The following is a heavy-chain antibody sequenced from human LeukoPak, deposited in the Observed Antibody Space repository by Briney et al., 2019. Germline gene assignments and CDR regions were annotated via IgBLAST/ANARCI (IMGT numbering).Heavy chain of an antibody. CDR3: AKKGGYDSSGYLPLEY. J-gene: IGHJ4*02. Sequence: PGGSLRLSCAASGFTFRNYAMTWVRQAPGKGLEWVSAISGGSSTYFADSVKGRLTISRDNSENTVYLQMNSLRAEDTAVYYCAKKGGYDSSGYLPLEYWGQGTLVTVSS. CDR2: ISGGSST. D-gene: IGHD3-22*01. CDR1: GFTFRNYA. V-gene: IGHV3-23*01.